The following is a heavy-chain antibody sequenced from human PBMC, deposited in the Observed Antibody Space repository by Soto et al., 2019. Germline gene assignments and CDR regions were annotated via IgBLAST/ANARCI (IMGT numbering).Heavy chain of an antibody. CDR1: GFTFSSYD. D-gene: IGHD4-4*01. Sequence: EVQLVESGGGLVQPGGSLRLSCAASGFTFSSYDMHWVRQATGKGLEWVSAIGTAGDTYYPGSVKGRFTISRENAKNSLYLQMNSLRAGDTAVYYCARGQQAGTVTTNYYYYMDVWGKGTTVTVSS. CDR3: ARGQQAGTVTTNYYYYMDV. V-gene: IGHV3-13*01. CDR2: IGTAGDT. J-gene: IGHJ6*03.